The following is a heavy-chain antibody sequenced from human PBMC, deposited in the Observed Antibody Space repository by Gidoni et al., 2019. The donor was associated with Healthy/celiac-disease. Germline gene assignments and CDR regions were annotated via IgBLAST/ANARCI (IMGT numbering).Heavy chain of an antibody. CDR2: IKSKTDGGTT. V-gene: IGHV3-15*01. CDR3: TTDEGATYYYFDY. J-gene: IGHJ4*02. CDR1: GCTFWNAW. D-gene: IGHD1-26*01. Sequence: EVQLVASGGGLVKPGGSLRPSCAASGCTFWNAWMSWVRRAPGKGREWVGRIKSKTDGGTTDYAAPVKGRFTISRDNSKNTLYLKMNSLKTEDTAVYYCTTDEGATYYYFDYWGQGTLVTVSS.